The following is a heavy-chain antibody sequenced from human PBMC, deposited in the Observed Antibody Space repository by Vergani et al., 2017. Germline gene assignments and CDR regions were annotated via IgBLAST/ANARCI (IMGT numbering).Heavy chain of an antibody. CDR3: ARDPKSYCSGGSCFSVWGAFDI. J-gene: IGHJ3*02. CDR1: GDSFRSNKW. CDR2: ISHRGRT. Sequence: QVQLQESGPGLVKPPGTLSLTCAVSGDSFRSNKWWTWVRQSPGKTLEWIGEISHRGRTNYNPSLKGRVTLSLDTSKNQFSLRLSSVTAADTAVYYCARDPKSYCSGGSCFSVWGAFDIWGRGTTVTVSS. D-gene: IGHD2-15*01. V-gene: IGHV4-4*03.